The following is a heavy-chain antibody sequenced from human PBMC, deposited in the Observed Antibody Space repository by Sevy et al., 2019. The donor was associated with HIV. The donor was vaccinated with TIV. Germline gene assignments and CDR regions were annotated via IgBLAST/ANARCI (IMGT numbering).Heavy chain of an antibody. J-gene: IGHJ6*02. CDR3: ANSRGRFHGSSWIYYDYSLDV. CDR1: GFTFSSYA. V-gene: IGHV3-30*07. D-gene: IGHD6-13*01. CDR2: ISNDGSDQ. Sequence: GGSLRLSCAASGFTFSSYAMSWVRQAPGKGLEWVALISNDGSDQNYVGSVKGRFTISRDNSKDTVYLQMNSLRAEDTAVYYCANSRGRFHGSSWIYYDYSLDVWGQGTTVTVSS.